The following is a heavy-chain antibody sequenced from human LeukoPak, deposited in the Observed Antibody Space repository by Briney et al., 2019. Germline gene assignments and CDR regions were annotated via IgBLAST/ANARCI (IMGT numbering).Heavy chain of an antibody. Sequence: PSETLSLTCTVSGGSISNYYCSWIRQPAGKGLEWIGRIYTTGSTNYTPSLKSRVTMSVDTSKNQFSLNLNSVTAADTAVYYSARVGRSPYYFDYWGQGALVTVSS. CDR2: IYTTGST. J-gene: IGHJ4*02. V-gene: IGHV4-4*07. D-gene: IGHD3-10*01. CDR1: GGSISNYY. CDR3: ARVGRSPYYFDY.